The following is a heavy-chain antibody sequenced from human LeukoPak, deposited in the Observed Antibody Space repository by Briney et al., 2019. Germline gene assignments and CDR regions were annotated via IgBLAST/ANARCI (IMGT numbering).Heavy chain of an antibody. V-gene: IGHV1-24*01. CDR3: ATWFRDGYNFDY. CDR1: GYTLTELS. Sequence: ASVKVSCKVPGYTLTELSMHWVRQAPGKGLEWMGGFDPEDGETIYAQKFQGRVTMTEDTSTDTAYMELSSLRSEDTAVYYCATWFRDGYNFDYWGQGTLVTVSS. D-gene: IGHD5-24*01. CDR2: FDPEDGET. J-gene: IGHJ4*02.